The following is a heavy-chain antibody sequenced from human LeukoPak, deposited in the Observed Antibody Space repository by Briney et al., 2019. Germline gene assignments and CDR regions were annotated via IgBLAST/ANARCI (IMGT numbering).Heavy chain of an antibody. V-gene: IGHV3-23*01. CDR1: VFTFTSYA. J-gene: IGHJ4*02. D-gene: IGHD4-17*01. CDR2: ISGSGTTT. Sequence: PGGSLRLSCAASVFTFTSYAMSSVRQAPGKGLEWVSAISGSGTTTYYADSVKVRFTISRDNSKNTLYLQMNFLRAEDTAVYYCAKRYGDSEGNWGQGTLVTVSS. CDR3: AKRYGDSEGN.